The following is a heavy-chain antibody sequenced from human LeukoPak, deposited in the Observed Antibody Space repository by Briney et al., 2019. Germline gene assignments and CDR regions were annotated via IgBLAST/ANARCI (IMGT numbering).Heavy chain of an antibody. J-gene: IGHJ4*02. V-gene: IGHV1-46*01. CDR2: INPSGGST. CDR1: GYTFTSYY. Sequence: ASVKVSFKASGYTFTSYYMHWVRQAPGQGLEWMGIINPSGGSTSYAQKFQGRVTMTRDTSTSTVYMELSSLRSEDTAVYYCAREGVRYYDSSGYYTYWGQGTLVTVSS. CDR3: AREGVRYYDSSGYYTY. D-gene: IGHD3-22*01.